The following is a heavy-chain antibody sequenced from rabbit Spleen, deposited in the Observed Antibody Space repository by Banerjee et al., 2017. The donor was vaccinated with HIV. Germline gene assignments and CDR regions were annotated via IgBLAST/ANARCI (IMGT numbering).Heavy chain of an antibody. V-gene: IGHV1S45*01. J-gene: IGHJ2*01. D-gene: IGHD4-2*01. Sequence: QEQLVESGGDLVKPGASLTLTCTASGFSFTNSYMSWVRQAPGKGLEWIGCIYTGSGGSTYYASWAKGRFTISKTSSTTVTMQMTSLTVADTATYFCVRNWHGGSNTAWGPGTLVTVS. CDR2: IYTGSGGST. CDR1: GFSFTNSY. CDR3: VRNWHGGSNTA.